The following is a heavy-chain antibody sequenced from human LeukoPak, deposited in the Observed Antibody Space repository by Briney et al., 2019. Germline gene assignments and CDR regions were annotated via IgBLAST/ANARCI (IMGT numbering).Heavy chain of an antibody. CDR2: IIPILGIA. CDR3: AREGNSSTVWFDP. J-gene: IGHJ5*02. V-gene: IGHV1-69*04. D-gene: IGHD6-13*01. CDR1: GGTFSSYT. Sequence: GASVKVSCKASGGTFSSYTISWVRQAPGQGLEWMGRIIPILGIANYAQKFQGRVTITADKSTSTAYMELSSLRSEDTAVHYCAREGNSSTVWFDPWGQGTLVTVSS.